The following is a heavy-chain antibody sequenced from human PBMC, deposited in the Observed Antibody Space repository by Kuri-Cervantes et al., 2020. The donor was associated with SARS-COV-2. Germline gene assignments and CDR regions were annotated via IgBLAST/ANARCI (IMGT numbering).Heavy chain of an antibody. V-gene: IGHV3-48*01. D-gene: IGHD5-24*01. Sequence: GGSLRLSCAASGFTFSSYSMNWVRQAPGKGLEWVSYISSSSSTIYYADSVKGRFTISRDNAKNSLYLQMNSLRAEDTAVYYCAKGISVEKARVGENWGQGTLVTDSS. J-gene: IGHJ4*02. CDR3: AKGISVEKARVGEN. CDR2: ISSSSSTI. CDR1: GFTFSSYS.